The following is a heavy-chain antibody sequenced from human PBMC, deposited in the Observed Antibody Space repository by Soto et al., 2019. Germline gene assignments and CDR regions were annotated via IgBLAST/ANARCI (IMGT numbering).Heavy chain of an antibody. CDR3: ATITPLSLSLLWGSRRLIDY. V-gene: IGHV3-23*01. CDR2: ISGSGGST. CDR1: GFTFSSYA. J-gene: IGHJ4*02. Sequence: GGSLRISCAASGFTFSSYAMSWVRQAPGKGLEWVSAISGSGGSTYYADSVKGRFTISRDNSKNTLYLQLNSLRAEDTAISSCATITPLSLSLLWGSRRLIDYWGQGTLVTLSS. D-gene: IGHD7-27*01.